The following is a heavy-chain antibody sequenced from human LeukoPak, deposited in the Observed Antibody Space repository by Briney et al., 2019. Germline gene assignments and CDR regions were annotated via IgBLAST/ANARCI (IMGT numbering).Heavy chain of an antibody. J-gene: IGHJ4*02. V-gene: IGHV3-11*01. CDR3: ARDVDTTYYFDY. D-gene: IGHD5-18*01. CDR1: GFTFSDYY. Sequence: GGSLRLSCAASGFTFSDYYMSWIRQASGKGLEWVSYISSSGSTIYYADSVKGRFTISRDNAKNSLYLQMNSLRAEDTAVYYCARDVDTTYYFDYWGQGTLVTVSS. CDR2: ISSSGSTI.